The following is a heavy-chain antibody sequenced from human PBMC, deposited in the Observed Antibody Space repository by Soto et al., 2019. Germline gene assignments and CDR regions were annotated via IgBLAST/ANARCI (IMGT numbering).Heavy chain of an antibody. CDR2: IIGSGAIT. D-gene: IGHD2-21*02. J-gene: IGHJ4*02. CDR1: EFTFNSYA. V-gene: IGHV3-23*01. Sequence: EVQLLEPGGDLVQPGGSLRLSCVASEFTFNSYAMSWVRQAPGMGLEWVSSIIGSGAITYYADSVKGRFTISRDNSKSTLYLQMNSLRVEDTALYYCAKDARDTGGNSGIDYWGQGTLVTVSS. CDR3: AKDARDTGGNSGIDY.